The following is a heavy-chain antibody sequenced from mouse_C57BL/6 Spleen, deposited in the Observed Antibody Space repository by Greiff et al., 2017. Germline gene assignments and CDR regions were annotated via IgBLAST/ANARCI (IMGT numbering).Heavy chain of an antibody. CDR1: GYTFTSYW. D-gene: IGHD2-5*01. Sequence: VQLQQPGTELVKPGASVKLSCKASGYTFTSYWMHWVKQRPGQGLEWIGNINPSNGGTNYNEKFKSKATLTVDKSSSTAYMQLSSLTSEDSAVYYCARPHYSNPYYFDYWGQGTTLTVSS. J-gene: IGHJ2*01. V-gene: IGHV1-53*01. CDR2: INPSNGGT. CDR3: ARPHYSNPYYFDY.